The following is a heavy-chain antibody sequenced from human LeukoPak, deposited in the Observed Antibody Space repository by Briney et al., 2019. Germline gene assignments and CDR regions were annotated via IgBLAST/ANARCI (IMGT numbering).Heavy chain of an antibody. CDR3: ARHGEGFYHGMDV. Sequence: GSLRLSCAASDFTFSRYSMNWFRQAPGEGLEWVSSISSGGHNIFYGDPVKGRFTISRDNAKNSLYLQMNSLRVEDTAVYYCARHGEGFYHGMDVWGQGTTVTVSS. CDR1: DFTFSRYS. D-gene: IGHD4-17*01. CDR2: ISSGGHNI. V-gene: IGHV3-21*01. J-gene: IGHJ6*01.